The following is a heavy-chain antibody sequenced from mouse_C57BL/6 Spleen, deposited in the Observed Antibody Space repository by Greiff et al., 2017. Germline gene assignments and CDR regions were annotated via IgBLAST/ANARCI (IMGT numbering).Heavy chain of an antibody. V-gene: IGHV1-55*01. Sequence: QVQLKQPGAELVKPGASVKMSCKASGYTFTSCWITWVKQRPGQGLEWIGDIYPGSGSTKYNEKFKSKATLTVNTSSSTAYMQLSSLTSEDSAVYYCVSANYSNYDYWGQGTTLTVAS. J-gene: IGHJ2*01. CDR2: IYPGSGST. CDR3: VSANYSNYDY. CDR1: GYTFTSCW. D-gene: IGHD2-5*01.